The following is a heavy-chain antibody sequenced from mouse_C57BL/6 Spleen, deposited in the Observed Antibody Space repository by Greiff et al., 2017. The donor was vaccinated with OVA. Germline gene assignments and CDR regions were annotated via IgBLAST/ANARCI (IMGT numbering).Heavy chain of an antibody. CDR3: ARNDYYGSSYEYFDV. Sequence: VQLQQPGAELVRPGSSVKLSCKASGYTFTSYWMHWVKQRPIQGLEWIGNIDPSDSDTHYNQKFKDKATLTVDKSSSTAYMQLSSLTSEDSAVYYCARNDYYGSSYEYFDVWGTGTTVTVAS. J-gene: IGHJ1*03. CDR1: GYTFTSYW. CDR2: IDPSDSDT. D-gene: IGHD1-1*01. V-gene: IGHV1-52*01.